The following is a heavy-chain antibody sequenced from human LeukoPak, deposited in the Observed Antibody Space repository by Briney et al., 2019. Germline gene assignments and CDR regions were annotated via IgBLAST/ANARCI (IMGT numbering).Heavy chain of an antibody. Sequence: GGSLRLSCAASGFTFSSYSMNWVRQAPGKGLEWVSYISSSSSTIYYADSVKGRFTISRDNAKNSLYLQMNSLRAEDTAVYYCAGGFTIFVVVDDIWGQGTLVTVSS. CDR2: ISSSSSTI. CDR3: AGGFTIFVVVDDI. J-gene: IGHJ3*02. D-gene: IGHD3-3*01. V-gene: IGHV3-48*01. CDR1: GFTFSSYS.